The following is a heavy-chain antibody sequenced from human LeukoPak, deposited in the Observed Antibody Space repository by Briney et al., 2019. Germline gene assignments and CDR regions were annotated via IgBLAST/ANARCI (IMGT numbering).Heavy chain of an antibody. D-gene: IGHD2-2*01. CDR2: ISGSGGST. J-gene: IGHJ4*02. V-gene: IGHV3-23*01. CDR3: ARSILPAANAIDY. Sequence: PGGSLRLSCAASGFTFSSYAMSWVRQAPGKGLEWVSAISGSGGSTYYADSVKGRFTISRDNSKNTLYLQMDSLRAEDTAVYYCARSILPAANAIDYWGQGTLLTVSS. CDR1: GFTFSSYA.